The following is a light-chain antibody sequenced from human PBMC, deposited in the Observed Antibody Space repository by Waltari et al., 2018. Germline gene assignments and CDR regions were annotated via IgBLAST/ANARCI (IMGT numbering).Light chain of an antibody. V-gene: IGLV4-69*01. CDR2: VNSDGTH. CDR1: SGHSRNI. CDR3: QTGGHGTWV. Sequence: QLVLTQSPSASASLGASIKLTCTLSSGHSRNILAWLQQQPERGPRYLMKVNSDGTHSKGDDIPDRFSGSSSGAERYLTISSLQSEDEADYYCQTGGHGTWVFGGGTKVTVL. J-gene: IGLJ3*02.